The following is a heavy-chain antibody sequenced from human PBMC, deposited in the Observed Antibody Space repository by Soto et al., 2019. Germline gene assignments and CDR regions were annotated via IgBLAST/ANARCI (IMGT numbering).Heavy chain of an antibody. CDR1: GGTFSSYA. D-gene: IGHD6-6*01. CDR2: IIPIFGTA. CDR3: ARDPWIAARLNYGMDV. V-gene: IGHV1-69*12. J-gene: IGHJ6*02. Sequence: QVQLVQSGAEVKKPGSSVRVSCKASGGTFSSYAISWVRQAPGQGLEWMGGIIPIFGTANYAQKFQGRVTITADESTSTAYMELSSLRSEDTAVYYCARDPWIAARLNYGMDVWGQGTTVTVSS.